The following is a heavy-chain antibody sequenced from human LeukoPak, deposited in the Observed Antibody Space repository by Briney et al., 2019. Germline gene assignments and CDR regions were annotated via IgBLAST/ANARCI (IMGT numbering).Heavy chain of an antibody. CDR1: GYTLTELS. V-gene: IGHV1-24*01. J-gene: IGHJ6*03. CDR3: ARGLGVATTYYYYMDV. D-gene: IGHD5-12*01. CDR2: FDPEDGET. Sequence: ASVKVSCKVSGYTLTELSMHWVRQAPGKGLEWMGGFDPEDGETIYAQKFQGRVTMTEDTSTDTAYMELSSLRSEDTAVYYCARGLGVATTYYYYMDVWGKGTTVTVSS.